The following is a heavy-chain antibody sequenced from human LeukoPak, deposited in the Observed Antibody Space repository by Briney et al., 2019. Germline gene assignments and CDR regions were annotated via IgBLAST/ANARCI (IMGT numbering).Heavy chain of an antibody. Sequence: GGSLRLSCAASGFTVSSNYMSWVRQAPGKGLEWVSVIYSGGSTYYADSVKGRFTTSRDNSKNTLYLQMNSLRAEDTAVYYCARDRSHHGSGEFDYWGQGTLVSVSS. D-gene: IGHD3-10*01. V-gene: IGHV3-53*01. CDR1: GFTVSSNY. J-gene: IGHJ4*02. CDR3: ARDRSHHGSGEFDY. CDR2: IYSGGST.